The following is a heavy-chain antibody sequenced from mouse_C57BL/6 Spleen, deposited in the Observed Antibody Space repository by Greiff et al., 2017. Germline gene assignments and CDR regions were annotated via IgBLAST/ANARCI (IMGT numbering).Heavy chain of an antibody. CDR3: ARNTYSNYFYDYAMDY. V-gene: IGHV7-3*01. Sequence: EVQRVESGGGLVQPGGSLSLSCAASGFTFTDYYMSWVRQPPGKALEWLGFIRHKANGYTTEYSASVKGRFTISRDNSQSILYLQMNALRAEDSATYYCARNTYSNYFYDYAMDYWGQGTSVTVSS. CDR2: IRHKANGYTT. J-gene: IGHJ4*01. CDR1: GFTFTDYY. D-gene: IGHD2-5*01.